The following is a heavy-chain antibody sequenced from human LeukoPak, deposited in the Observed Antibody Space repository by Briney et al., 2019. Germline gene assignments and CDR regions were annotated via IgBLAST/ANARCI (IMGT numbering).Heavy chain of an antibody. CDR1: GHTFSSYD. V-gene: IGHV3-69-1*01. CDR2: INYNGI. J-gene: IGHJ4*02. D-gene: IGHD5-24*01. CDR3: ARIGPGRDGSNSFDQ. Sequence: GGSLRLSCAASGHTFSSYDMTWVRQAPGKGLEYVSSINYNGIFSADSVKGRFTISRDNAKNSLYLEMNSLRVEDTAFYYCARIGPGRDGSNSFDQWGQGTLVIVSS.